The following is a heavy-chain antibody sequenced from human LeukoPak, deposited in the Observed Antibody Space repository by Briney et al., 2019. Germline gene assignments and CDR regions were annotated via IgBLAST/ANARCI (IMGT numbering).Heavy chain of an antibody. CDR3: AREIAVAVHYYYGMDV. CDR2: INPNSGGT. CDR1: GYTFTGYY. D-gene: IGHD6-19*01. Sequence: ALVKVSCKASGYTFTGYYMHWVRQAPGQGLEWMGWINPNSGGTNYAQKFQGRVTMTRDTSISTAYMELSRLRSDDTAVYYCAREIAVAVHYYYGMDVWGQGTTVTVSS. V-gene: IGHV1-2*02. J-gene: IGHJ6*02.